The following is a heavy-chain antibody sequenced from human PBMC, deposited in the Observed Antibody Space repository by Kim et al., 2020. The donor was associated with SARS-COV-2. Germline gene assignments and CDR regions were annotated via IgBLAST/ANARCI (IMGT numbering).Heavy chain of an antibody. Sequence: GGSLRLSCEASGFTFSGYWMTWVRQAPGKGLEWVANIKEDGSQKNYVDSVRGRFTISRDNAKNSLYLQMNSLRADDTAVYHCVRVDWTDEGFGYWGQGTLVTVSS. CDR2: IKEDGSQK. D-gene: IGHD1-1*01. J-gene: IGHJ4*02. CDR3: VRVDWTDEGFGY. CDR1: GFTFSGYW. V-gene: IGHV3-7*01.